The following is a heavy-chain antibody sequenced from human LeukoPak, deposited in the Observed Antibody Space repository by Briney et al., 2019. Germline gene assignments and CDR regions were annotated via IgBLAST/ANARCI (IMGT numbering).Heavy chain of an antibody. Sequence: SETLSLTCTVVGGAINSRNQYWGWIRQSPGKGLEWNGSIYYSGSVNDNPSLQSRVTISVDTSRNQFSLKLTSMTVADTAVYFCARRVATSGNFFDYWGPGTLVTVS. CDR3: ARRVATSGNFFDY. V-gene: IGHV4-39*01. CDR2: IYYSGSV. J-gene: IGHJ4*02. CDR1: GGAINSRNQY. D-gene: IGHD3-3*01.